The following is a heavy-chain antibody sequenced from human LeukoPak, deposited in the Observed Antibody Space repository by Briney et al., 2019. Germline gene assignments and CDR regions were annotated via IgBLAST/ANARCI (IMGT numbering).Heavy chain of an antibody. V-gene: IGHV4-30-4*08. CDR3: ARESLIVVVPAAIV. CDR1: GGSISSGDYY. Sequence: SQTLSLTCTVSGGSISSGDYYWSWIRQPPGKGLEWIGYIYYSGSTYYNPSLKGRVTISVDTSKNQFSLKLSSVTAADTAVYYCARESLIVVVPAAIVWGQGTLVTVSS. CDR2: IYYSGST. J-gene: IGHJ4*02. D-gene: IGHD2-2*02.